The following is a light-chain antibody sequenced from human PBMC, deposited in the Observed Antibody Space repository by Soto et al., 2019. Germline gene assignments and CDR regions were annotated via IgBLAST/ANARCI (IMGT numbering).Light chain of an antibody. V-gene: IGKV1-5*03. CDR3: QQYTSYRT. J-gene: IGKJ1*01. CDR1: KSISTW. Sequence: DIQMTQSPSTLSASIGARVTITCRASKSISTWLAWYQQKPGKAPKLLIYKASSLQSGVPSRFSGSGSGTEFTLTINSLQPDDFATYYCQQYTSYRTFGQGTKVEIK. CDR2: KAS.